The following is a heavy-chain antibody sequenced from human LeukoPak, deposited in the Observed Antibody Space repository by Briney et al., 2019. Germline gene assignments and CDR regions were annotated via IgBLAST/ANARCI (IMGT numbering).Heavy chain of an antibody. J-gene: IGHJ4*02. CDR3: ARGVKKQRPSPPGY. D-gene: IGHD6-25*01. Sequence: GASVKVSCKASGYTFTSYGISWVRQAPGQGLEWMGWISAYNGNTNYAQKLQGRVTMTTDTSTSTAYMELRSLRSEDTAVYYCARGVKKQRPSPPGYWGQGTLVTVSS. CDR2: ISAYNGNT. V-gene: IGHV1-18*01. CDR1: GYTFTSYG.